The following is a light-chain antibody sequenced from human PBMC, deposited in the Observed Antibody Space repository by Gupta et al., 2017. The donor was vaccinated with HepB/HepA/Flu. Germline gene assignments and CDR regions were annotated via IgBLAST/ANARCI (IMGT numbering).Light chain of an antibody. J-gene: IGLJ2*01. Sequence: QSVLPQPPSASVTPGQRLTISCSGSSSNVGSNYVYGYQQPPGTAPKLLIYRNDQRPSGVPDRIPGSRSGTSATRAISGLRSEGEADYYCTAWDDSLSGPLFGGGTKLTVL. V-gene: IGLV1-47*01. CDR1: SSNVGSNY. CDR3: TAWDDSLSGPL. CDR2: RND.